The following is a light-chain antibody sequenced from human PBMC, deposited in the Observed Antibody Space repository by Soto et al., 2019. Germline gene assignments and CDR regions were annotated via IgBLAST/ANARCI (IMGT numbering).Light chain of an antibody. Sequence: DIAMTQSPLSLPVTPGEPASISCRSSQSLLGSTGYNYVDWYLQRPGQSPQLLIYLGSNRACGVPARFSGSGSGTDFTLTISRVEAEDVGVYHCMQAQRAPPTFGQGTKVEIK. CDR2: LGS. CDR1: QSLLGSTGYNY. J-gene: IGKJ1*01. CDR3: MQAQRAPPT. V-gene: IGKV2-28*01.